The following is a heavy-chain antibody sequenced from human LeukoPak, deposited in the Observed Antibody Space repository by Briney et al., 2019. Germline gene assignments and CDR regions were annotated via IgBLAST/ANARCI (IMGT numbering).Heavy chain of an antibody. CDR2: MNPNSGNT. J-gene: IGHJ5*02. CDR3: ARFYDILTGYSP. V-gene: IGHV1-8*03. Sequence: GASVKVSCKASGYTFTGYYMHWVRQAPGQGLEWMGWMNPNSGNTGYAQKFQGRVTITRNTSISTAYMELSSLRSEDTAVYYCARFYDILTGYSPWGQGTLVTVSS. CDR1: GYTFTGYY. D-gene: IGHD3-9*01.